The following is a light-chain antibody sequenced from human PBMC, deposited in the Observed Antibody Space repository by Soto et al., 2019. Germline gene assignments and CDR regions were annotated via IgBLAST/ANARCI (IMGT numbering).Light chain of an antibody. CDR1: QSVSTS. CDR3: LKYNSAPSWT. Sequence: ETVMTQSPATLSVSPGEGATLSCRASQSVSTSLAWYQCKPGQAPRLLIYSASIRATGIPARFSGNGSGTDFTLTISSLQPEDVATYYCLKYNSAPSWTFGQGTNVVIK. CDR2: SAS. V-gene: IGKV3-15*01. J-gene: IGKJ1*01.